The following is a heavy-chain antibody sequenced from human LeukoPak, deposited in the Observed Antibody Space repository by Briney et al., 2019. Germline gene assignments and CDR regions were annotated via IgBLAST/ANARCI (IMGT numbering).Heavy chain of an antibody. V-gene: IGHV4-31*03. CDR1: GGSISSGGYY. D-gene: IGHD4-17*01. CDR3: ARAYYGDYFDY. Sequence: SPSQTLSLTCTVSGGSISSGGYYWSWIRQHPGKGLEWIGCIYYSGSTYYNPSLKSRVTISVDTSKNQFSLKLSSVTAADTAVYYCARAYYGDYFDYWGQGTLVTVSS. CDR2: IYYSGST. J-gene: IGHJ4*02.